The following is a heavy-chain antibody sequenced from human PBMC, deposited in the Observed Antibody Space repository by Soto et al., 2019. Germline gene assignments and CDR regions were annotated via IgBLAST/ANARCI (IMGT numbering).Heavy chain of an antibody. CDR3: ARDPLPRYCSGGSCQTFDY. V-gene: IGHV1-18*01. CDR2: ISAYNGNT. Sequence: GASVKVSRKASGFTFSSYGISWVRQAPGQRLYWMGWISAYNGNTNYAQKLQGRVTMTTDTSTSTAYMELRSLRSDDTAVYYCARDPLPRYCSGGSCQTFDYWGQGTLVTVSS. J-gene: IGHJ4*02. CDR1: GFTFSSYG. D-gene: IGHD2-15*01.